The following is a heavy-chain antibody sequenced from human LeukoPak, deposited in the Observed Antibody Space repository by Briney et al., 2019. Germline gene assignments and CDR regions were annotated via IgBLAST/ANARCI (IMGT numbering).Heavy chain of an antibody. J-gene: IGHJ4*02. V-gene: IGHV4-39*01. CDR1: GGSISSSSYY. CDR2: IYYSGST. Sequence: SETLSLTCTVSGGSISSSSYYWGWIRQPPGKGLEWIGSIYYSGSTYYSPSLKSRVTISVDTSKNQFSLKLSSVTAADTAVYYCARVSGYEGYYFDYWGQGTLVTVSS. CDR3: ARVSGYEGYYFDY. D-gene: IGHD5-12*01.